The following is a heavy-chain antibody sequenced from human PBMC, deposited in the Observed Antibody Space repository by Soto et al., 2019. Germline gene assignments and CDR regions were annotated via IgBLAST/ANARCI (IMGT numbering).Heavy chain of an antibody. D-gene: IGHD5-18*01. CDR3: ARDQPGYSYGYGLGY. J-gene: IGHJ4*02. CDR2: ISSSSSYI. Sequence: EVQLVESGGGLVKPGGSLRLSCAASGFTFSSYSMNWVRQAPGKGLEWVSSISSSSSYIYYADSVKGPFTISRDNAKNSLYLQMTSLRAEDTAVYYCARDQPGYSYGYGLGYWGQGTLVTVSS. V-gene: IGHV3-21*01. CDR1: GFTFSSYS.